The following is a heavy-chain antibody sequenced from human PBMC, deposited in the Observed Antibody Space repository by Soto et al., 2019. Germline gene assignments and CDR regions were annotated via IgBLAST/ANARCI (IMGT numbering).Heavy chain of an antibody. Sequence: QVQLVESGGGVVQPGRSLRLSCAASGFTFSSYAMHWVRQAPGKGLEWVAVISYDGSNKYYADSVKGRFTISRDNSKNTPYRKMNSLRAEDTAVYYCSAWSYWGQGSLVTVSS. CDR1: GFTFSSYA. D-gene: IGHD1-1*01. CDR2: ISYDGSNK. J-gene: IGHJ4*02. V-gene: IGHV3-30-3*01. CDR3: SAWSY.